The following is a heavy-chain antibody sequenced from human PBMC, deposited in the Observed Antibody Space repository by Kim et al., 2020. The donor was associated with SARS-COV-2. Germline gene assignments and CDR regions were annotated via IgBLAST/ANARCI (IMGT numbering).Heavy chain of an antibody. CDR3: ARGSYYDSSGYPSDY. V-gene: IGHV1-3*01. D-gene: IGHD3-22*01. Sequence: QKFQGRVTITRDTSASTAYMELSSLRSEDTAVYYCARGSYYDSSGYPSDYWGQGTLVTVSS. J-gene: IGHJ4*02.